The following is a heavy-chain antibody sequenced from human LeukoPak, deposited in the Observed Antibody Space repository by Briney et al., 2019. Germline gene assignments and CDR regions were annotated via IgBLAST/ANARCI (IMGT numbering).Heavy chain of an antibody. Sequence: GGSLRLFCAASAFTFTNYDFHWVRQAPGKGVEWVAFIRHDGSDKYYADSVKGRFTISRDNSKNTLYLQMSSLRAEDTAVYYCAKGDYWGQGTLVTVSS. CDR3: AKGDY. CDR1: AFTFTNYD. CDR2: IRHDGSDK. V-gene: IGHV3-30*02. J-gene: IGHJ4*02.